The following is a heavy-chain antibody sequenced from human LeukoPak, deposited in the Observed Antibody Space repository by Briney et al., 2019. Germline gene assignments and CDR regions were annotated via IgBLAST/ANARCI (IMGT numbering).Heavy chain of an antibody. CDR1: GGSISNYY. Sequence: SETLTLTCTVSGGSISNYYWSWIRQPPGKGLEWIGYISYSGSTNYNPSLKSRVTISVDTSKNQFSLKLRSVTTADTAVYYCARALLRPWFDPWGQGTLVTVSS. CDR3: ARALLRPWFDP. V-gene: IGHV4-59*01. J-gene: IGHJ5*02. D-gene: IGHD3-16*01. CDR2: ISYSGST.